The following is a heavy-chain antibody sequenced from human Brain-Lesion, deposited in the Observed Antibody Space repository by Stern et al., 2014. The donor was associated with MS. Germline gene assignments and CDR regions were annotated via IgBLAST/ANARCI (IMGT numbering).Heavy chain of an antibody. CDR1: GGSVSSTSYA. CDR2: IYSRNT. CDR3: AGEEDIRYCSGVSCTGNWFDP. Sequence: QVQLVQSGPGLVKPSETLSLTCTVAGGSVSSTSYAWAWIRQPPGKGLEWIGTIYSRNTYYSPSLKRRITISLDTSKNQLSLQLRSVTAADTAVYYCAGEEDIRYCSGVSCTGNWFDPWGQGTLVTVSS. D-gene: IGHD2-15*01. V-gene: IGHV4-39*01. J-gene: IGHJ5*02.